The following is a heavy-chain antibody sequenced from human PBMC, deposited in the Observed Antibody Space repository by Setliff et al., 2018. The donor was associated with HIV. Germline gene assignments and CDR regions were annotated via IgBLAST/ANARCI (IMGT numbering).Heavy chain of an antibody. J-gene: IGHJ4*02. CDR1: GGSISNHY. Sequence: PSETLSLTCSVSGGSISNHYWSWVRQPPGKGLEWIGYIFYSGTTNYSPSLNSRATISVDTSKNSFSLRLSSVTAADTAVYYCARVNALIRAPFDYWGQGALVTVSS. CDR3: ARVNALIRAPFDY. V-gene: IGHV4-59*11. CDR2: IFYSGTT.